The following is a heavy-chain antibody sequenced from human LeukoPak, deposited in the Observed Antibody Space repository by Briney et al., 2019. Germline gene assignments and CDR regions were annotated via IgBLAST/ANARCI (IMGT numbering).Heavy chain of an antibody. CDR1: GFTFSDYY. CDR2: ISSSGSTI. D-gene: IGHD3-3*01. Sequence: GGSLRLSCAASGFTFSDYYMSWIRQAPGKGLEWVSYISSSGSTIYYADSVKGRFTISRDNAKNSLYLQMNSLRAEDTAVYYCARDGDLDFWSGYRRFGKRHDAFDIWGQGTMVTVSS. V-gene: IGHV3-11*04. CDR3: ARDGDLDFWSGYRRFGKRHDAFDI. J-gene: IGHJ3*02.